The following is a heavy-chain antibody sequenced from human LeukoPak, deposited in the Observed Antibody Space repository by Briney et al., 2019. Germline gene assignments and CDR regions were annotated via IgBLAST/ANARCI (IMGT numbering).Heavy chain of an antibody. J-gene: IGHJ6*03. CDR3: ARGSLDTAMVMYYYYYYMDV. V-gene: IGHV1-2*02. CDR1: GYTLTGYY. Sequence: ASVKVSCKASGYTLTGYYMHWVRQAPGQGLEWMGWINPNSGGTNYAQKFQGRVTMTRDTSISTAYMELSRLRSDDTAVYYCARGSLDTAMVMYYYYYYMDVWGKGTTVTVSS. D-gene: IGHD5-18*01. CDR2: INPNSGGT.